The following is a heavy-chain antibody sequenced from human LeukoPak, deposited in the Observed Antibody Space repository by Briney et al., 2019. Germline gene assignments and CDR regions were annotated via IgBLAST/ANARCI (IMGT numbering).Heavy chain of an antibody. CDR2: IIPILGIA. J-gene: IGHJ4*02. CDR3: VTSWNRQQRDY. CDR1: GGTFSSYA. V-gene: IGHV1-69*04. D-gene: IGHD1-1*01. Sequence: GASVKVSCKASGGTFSSYAISWVRQAPGQGLEWMGRIIPILGIANYAQKFQGRVTITADKSTSTAYMELSSLRSEDTAVYYCVTSWNRQQRDYWGQGILVTVSS.